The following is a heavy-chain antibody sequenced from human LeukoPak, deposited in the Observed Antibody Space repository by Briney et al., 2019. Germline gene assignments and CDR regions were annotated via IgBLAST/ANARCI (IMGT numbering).Heavy chain of an antibody. CDR2: ITGSGGDT. CDR3: AKGSRDSRPYYFDF. J-gene: IGHJ4*02. CDR1: GFTFNNYA. D-gene: IGHD3-10*01. V-gene: IGHV3-23*01. Sequence: GGSLRLSCAASGFTFNNYAMSWVRPAPGKVLEWGLTITGSGGDTYHADCVKGRFTISRDNSKNTLYLQMNSLRAEDTAVYYCAKGSRDSRPYYFDFWGQGTLVTVSS.